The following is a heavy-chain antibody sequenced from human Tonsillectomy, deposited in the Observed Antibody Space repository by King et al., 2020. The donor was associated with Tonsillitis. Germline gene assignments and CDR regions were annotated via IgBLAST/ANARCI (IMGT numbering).Heavy chain of an antibody. D-gene: IGHD1-26*01. CDR2: ISGSGGAT. J-gene: IGHJ1*01. V-gene: IGHV3-23*04. CDR1: GFTFSSYA. CDR3: AKGSGSYLAESSQH. Sequence: VQLVESGGGLGQPGGSLRLSCAASGFTFSSYAMSWVRQAPGKGLEWVSDISGSGGATYYADSVKGRFTISRDNSKNTLYLQMNSLRVEDTAVYYCAKGSGSYLAESSQHWGQGTLVTVSS.